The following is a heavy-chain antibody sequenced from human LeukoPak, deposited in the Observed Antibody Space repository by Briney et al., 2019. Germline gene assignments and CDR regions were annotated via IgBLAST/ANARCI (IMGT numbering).Heavy chain of an antibody. CDR3: ARNTSGFKLGDAFDI. CDR1: GFTFSSYS. D-gene: IGHD3-22*01. V-gene: IGHV3-23*01. J-gene: IGHJ3*02. CDR2: ISGSAYST. Sequence: PGGSLRLSCAASGFTFSSYSMTWVRQAPGKGLEWISAISGSAYSTSYADSVKRRFTISRDNSKNTLYLQMNSLRAEDTAIYYCARNTSGFKLGDAFDIWGQGTMVTVSS.